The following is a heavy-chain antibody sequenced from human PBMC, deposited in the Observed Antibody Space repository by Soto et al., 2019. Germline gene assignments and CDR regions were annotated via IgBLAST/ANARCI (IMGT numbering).Heavy chain of an antibody. CDR2: INHSGST. CDR3: ARGAIVGATRDDFDI. Sequence: SETLSLTCAVYGGSFSGYYWSWIRQPPGKGLEWIGEINHSGSTSYNPSLKCRVTISVDTSKNQFSLKLSSVTAADTAVYYCARGAIVGATRDDFDIWGPATXVTVSS. CDR1: GGSFSGYY. J-gene: IGHJ3*02. D-gene: IGHD1-26*01. V-gene: IGHV4-34*01.